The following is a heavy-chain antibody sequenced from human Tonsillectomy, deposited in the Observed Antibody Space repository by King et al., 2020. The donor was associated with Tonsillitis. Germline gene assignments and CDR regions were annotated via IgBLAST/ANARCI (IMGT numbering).Heavy chain of an antibody. CDR2: IYWDDTE. D-gene: IGHD7-27*01. J-gene: IGHJ4*02. CDR3: ARTGEPYFDS. V-gene: IGHV2-5*02. Sequence: ITLKESGPTLVKPTQTLTLTCTVSGLSVTTGGVGVGWIRQPPGKALEWLALIYWDDTEYYRPSLKNRLNITKDNSKNQVVLTMTNMDPVDTATYYCARTGEPYFDSWGQETLVIVSS. CDR1: GLSVTTGGVG.